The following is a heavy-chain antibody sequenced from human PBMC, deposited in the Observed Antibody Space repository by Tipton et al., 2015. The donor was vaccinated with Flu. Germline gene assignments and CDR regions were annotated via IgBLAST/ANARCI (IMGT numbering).Heavy chain of an antibody. CDR2: ISYFGST. Sequence: TLSLTCSVTGGSISPYYWNWLRQPPGKGLEWIGYISYFGSTNYNPSLKSRVTISVDTSKKQFSLTLNSVTAADTALYYCARTYCTSTSCYWRFDSWGPGTLVTVSS. V-gene: IGHV4-59*01. D-gene: IGHD2-2*01. CDR1: GGSISPYY. CDR3: ARTYCTSTSCYWRFDS. J-gene: IGHJ4*02.